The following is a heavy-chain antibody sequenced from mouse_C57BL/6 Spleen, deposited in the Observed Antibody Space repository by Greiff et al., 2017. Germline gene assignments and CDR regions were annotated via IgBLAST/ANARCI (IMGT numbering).Heavy chain of an antibody. CDR1: GYTFTSYW. CDR3: ANDGYYDWYFDV. CDR2: INPSNGGT. J-gene: IGHJ1*03. Sequence: QVQLKQPGTELVKPGASVKLSCKASGYTFTSYWMHWVKQRPGQGLEWIGNINPSNGGTNYNEKFKSKATLTVDKSSSTAYMQLSSLTSEDSAVYYCANDGYYDWYFDVWGTGTTVTVSS. D-gene: IGHD2-3*01. V-gene: IGHV1-53*01.